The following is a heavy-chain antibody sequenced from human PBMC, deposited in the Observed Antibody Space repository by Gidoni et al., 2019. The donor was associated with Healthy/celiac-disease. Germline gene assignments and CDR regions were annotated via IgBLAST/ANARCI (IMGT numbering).Heavy chain of an antibody. J-gene: IGHJ5*02. CDR3: ARHRTNQYCSGGSCYSSGWFDP. Sequence: EVQLVQSGAEETKPGESLKISCKGSGYRFTSYWIGWVRQMPGKGLEWLGILYPGDSDTRYSPSFQGQVTISADKSISTAYLQWSSLKASDTAMYYCARHRTNQYCSGGSCYSSGWFDPWGQGTLVTVSS. CDR1: GYRFTSYW. D-gene: IGHD2-15*01. CDR2: LYPGDSDT. V-gene: IGHV5-51*01.